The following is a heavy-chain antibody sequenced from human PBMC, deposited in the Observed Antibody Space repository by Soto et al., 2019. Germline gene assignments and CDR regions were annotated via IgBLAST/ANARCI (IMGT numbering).Heavy chain of an antibody. Sequence: ASVKVSCKASGYTFTNYYMHWVRQAPGQGLEWMGIINPSVGSTTYAQRYQGRFTITRDTSTSTVYMELSSLRSEDTAMYYCARRGTSWHSVVYWGQGTLVTVSS. V-gene: IGHV1-46*01. CDR2: INPSVGST. CDR1: GYTFTNYY. J-gene: IGHJ4*02. CDR3: ARRGTSWHSVVY. D-gene: IGHD6-13*01.